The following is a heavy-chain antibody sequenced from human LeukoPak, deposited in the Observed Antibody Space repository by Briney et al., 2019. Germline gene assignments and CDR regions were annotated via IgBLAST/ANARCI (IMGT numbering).Heavy chain of an antibody. CDR1: GGSISSSNW. V-gene: IGHV4-4*02. J-gene: IGHJ4*02. CDR3: ASPPADYCSSNSCSGY. CDR2: IYHSGST. D-gene: IGHD2-2*01. Sequence: SETLSLTCAVSGGSISSSNWWSWVRQPPGKGLEWIGEIYHSGSTNYNPSLKSRVTISVDKSKNQFSLKLSSVTAADTAVYYCASPPADYCSSNSCSGYWGQGTLVTVSS.